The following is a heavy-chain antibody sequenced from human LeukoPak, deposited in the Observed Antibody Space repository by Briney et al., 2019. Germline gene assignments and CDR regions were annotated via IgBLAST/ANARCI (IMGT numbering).Heavy chain of an antibody. CDR1: GFTFSSYA. D-gene: IGHD2-15*01. Sequence: GGSLRLSCAASGFTFSSYAMSWVRQAPGKGLEWVSAISGSGGSTYYADSVKGRFTISRDDSKDTAFLHMDSLKTEDTALYYCTRDRGTYNWFDPWGQGTLVTVSS. V-gene: IGHV3-23*01. CDR2: ISGSGGST. J-gene: IGHJ5*02. CDR3: TRDRGTYNWFDP.